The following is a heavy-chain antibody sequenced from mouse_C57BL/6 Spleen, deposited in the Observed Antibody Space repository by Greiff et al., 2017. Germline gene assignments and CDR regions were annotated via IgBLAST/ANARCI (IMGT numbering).Heavy chain of an antibody. CDR1: GYTFTSYW. Sequence: QVQLQQSGAELVKPGASVKLSCKASGYTFTSYWMHWVKQRPGQGLEWIGMIHPNSGSTNYNEKFKSKATLTVDKSSSTAYMQLSSLTSEDSAVYYCAREVYYYGRGYFDVWGTGTTVTVSS. CDR2: IHPNSGST. D-gene: IGHD1-1*01. CDR3: AREVYYYGRGYFDV. J-gene: IGHJ1*03. V-gene: IGHV1-64*01.